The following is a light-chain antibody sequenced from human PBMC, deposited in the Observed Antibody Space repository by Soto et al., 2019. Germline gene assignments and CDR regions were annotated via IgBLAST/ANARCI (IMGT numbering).Light chain of an antibody. V-gene: IGKV1-33*01. CDR1: HDIGTY. J-gene: IGKJ2*01. CDR2: DAS. Sequence: DIQMTQSPSSLSASVGDRVTFTCQASHDIGTYLNWYQQKPGKAPKLLIYDASNLEIGVPSRFSRSGAGADFTFTISSLQPEDIATYYCQQYDNPPYSFGQGTKLEI. CDR3: QQYDNPPYS.